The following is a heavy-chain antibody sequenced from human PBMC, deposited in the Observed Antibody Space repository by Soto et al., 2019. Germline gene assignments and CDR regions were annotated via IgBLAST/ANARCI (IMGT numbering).Heavy chain of an antibody. J-gene: IGHJ4*02. D-gene: IGHD1-1*01. Sequence: EVQLLESGGGLVQPGGSLRLSCAVSGFSFSTYGVTWVRQAPGKGLEWVSGVSGGSGSTHYADSVKGRFTITGDNSKNTVYLQMNSLIVEDTAVYYCAKWNGYGDYWGQGTLVTVSS. CDR3: AKWNGYGDY. CDR2: VSGGSGST. V-gene: IGHV3-23*01. CDR1: GFSFSTYG.